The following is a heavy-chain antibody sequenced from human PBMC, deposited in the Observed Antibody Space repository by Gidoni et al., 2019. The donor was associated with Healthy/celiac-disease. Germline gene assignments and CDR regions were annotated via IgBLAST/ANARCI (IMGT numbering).Heavy chain of an antibody. Sequence: EVQLLESGGGLVQPGGSLRLSCAASGFTFRSYAMSWVRQAPGKGLGWVSAISGSGGSTYYADSVKGRFTISRDNSKNTLYLQMNSLRAEDTAVYYCAKENSYTSSSSGVWFDPWGQGTLVTVSS. V-gene: IGHV3-23*01. J-gene: IGHJ5*02. CDR3: AKENSYTSSSSGVWFDP. D-gene: IGHD6-13*01. CDR2: ISGSGGST. CDR1: GFTFRSYA.